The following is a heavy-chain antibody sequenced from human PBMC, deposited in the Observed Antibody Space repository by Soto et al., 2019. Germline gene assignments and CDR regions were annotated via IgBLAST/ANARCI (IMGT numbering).Heavy chain of an antibody. V-gene: IGHV1-2*02. J-gene: IGHJ5*02. D-gene: IGHD3-10*01. CDR2: INPNSGGT. Sequence: ASVKVSCKASGYTFTGYYMHWVRQAPGQGLEWMGWINPNSGGTNYAQKFQGRVTMTRDTSISTAYMELSRLRSDDTAVYYCAREGYYYGSGSWFDPWGQGTLVTVSS. CDR1: GYTFTGYY. CDR3: AREGYYYGSGSWFDP.